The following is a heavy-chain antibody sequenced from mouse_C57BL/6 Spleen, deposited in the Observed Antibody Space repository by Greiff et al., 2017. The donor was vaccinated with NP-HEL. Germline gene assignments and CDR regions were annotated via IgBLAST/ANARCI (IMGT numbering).Heavy chain of an antibody. CDR1: GYTFTDYY. CDR2: INPYNGGT. V-gene: IGHV1-19*01. J-gene: IGHJ2*01. Sequence: EVQLQQSGPVLVKPGASVKMSCKASGYTFTDYYMNWVKQSHGKSLEWIGVINPYNGGTSYNQKFKGKATLTVDKSSSPAYMELNSLTSEDAAVYYCARAGDDYWGQGTTLTVSS. CDR3: ARAGDDY.